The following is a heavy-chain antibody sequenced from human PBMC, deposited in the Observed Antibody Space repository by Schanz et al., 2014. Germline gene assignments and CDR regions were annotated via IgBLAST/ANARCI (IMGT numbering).Heavy chain of an antibody. CDR3: AKAADWPVTQFDP. D-gene: IGHD3-9*01. V-gene: IGHV3-23*04. CDR1: GFTFSSYS. Sequence: EVQLVESGGGLVQPGGSLRLSCTASGFTFSSYSMNWVRQAPGKGLEWVSAISGSGVNTYYADSVRGRFTISRDNSKNSLYLQMNSLRAEDTAVYYCAKAADWPVTQFDPWGQGTLVTVSS. J-gene: IGHJ5*02. CDR2: ISGSGVNT.